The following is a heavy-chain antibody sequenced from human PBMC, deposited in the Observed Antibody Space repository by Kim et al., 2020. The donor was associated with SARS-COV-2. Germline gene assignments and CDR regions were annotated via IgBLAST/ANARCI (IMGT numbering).Heavy chain of an antibody. CDR2: SEK. J-gene: IGHJ4*02. V-gene: IGHV3-7*01. D-gene: IGHD6-19*01. Sequence: SEKYYVDSVKGRFTISRDNAKNSLYLQMNSLRAEDTAVYYCARGGWYSNYWGQGTLVTVSS. CDR3: ARGGWYSNY.